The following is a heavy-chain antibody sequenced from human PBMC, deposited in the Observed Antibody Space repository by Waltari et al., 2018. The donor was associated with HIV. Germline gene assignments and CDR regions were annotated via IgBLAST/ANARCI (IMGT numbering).Heavy chain of an antibody. D-gene: IGHD2-2*01. CDR1: GGSFSGSY. CDR3: ARARLVSRGQYCSTTSCLPHYYYYYGMDV. CDR2: INHSGST. J-gene: IGHJ6*02. Sequence: QVQLRQWGAGLLKPSETLSHTCAVYGGSFSGSYWSWIRQPPGTGMAWIGEINHSGSTNYNPSLKSRVTISVDTSKNQFSLKLTSVTAADTAVFYCARARLVSRGQYCSTTSCLPHYYYYYGMDVWGQGTTVTVSS. V-gene: IGHV4-34*01.